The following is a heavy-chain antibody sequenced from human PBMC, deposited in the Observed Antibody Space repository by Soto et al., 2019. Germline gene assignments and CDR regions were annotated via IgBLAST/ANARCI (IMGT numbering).Heavy chain of an antibody. Sequence: QVQLVESGGGVVQPGRSLRLSCAASGFTFSSYAMHWVRQAPGKGLEWVAVISYDGSNKYYADSVKGRFTISRDNSKNTLYLQMNSLRAEDTAAYYCARDRYYDSSGYYYVGFDYWGQGTLVTVSS. D-gene: IGHD3-22*01. CDR3: ARDRYYDSSGYYYVGFDY. J-gene: IGHJ4*02. V-gene: IGHV3-30-3*01. CDR2: ISYDGSNK. CDR1: GFTFSSYA.